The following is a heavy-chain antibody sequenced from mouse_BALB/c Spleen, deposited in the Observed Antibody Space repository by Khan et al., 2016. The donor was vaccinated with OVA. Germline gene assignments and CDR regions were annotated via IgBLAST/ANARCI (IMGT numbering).Heavy chain of an antibody. D-gene: IGHD2-3*01. Sequence: VQLQQSGAELVRPGALVKLSCKASGFNIKDYYIHWVKQRPEQGLEWIGWIDPENGNTIYDPKFQGKATITADTSSNPAYLQLRRLTSEDTAVYYCTRDGYSPWFVYWGQGTLVTVSA. J-gene: IGHJ3*01. CDR1: GFNIKDYY. V-gene: IGHV14-1*02. CDR3: TRDGYSPWFVY. CDR2: IDPENGNT.